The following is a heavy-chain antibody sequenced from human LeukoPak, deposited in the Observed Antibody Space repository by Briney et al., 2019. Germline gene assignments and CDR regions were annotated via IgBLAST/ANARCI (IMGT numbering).Heavy chain of an antibody. CDR1: GFTFDDYT. D-gene: IGHD4-23*01. Sequence: GGSLRLSCTTSGFTFDDYTMHWVRQAPGKGLEWVAVISNDGSKKDYADSVKGRFTISRDNSKNTLYLQMNSLRAEDTAVYYCARGARKGDDYGGFFDYWGQGTLVTVSS. CDR3: ARGARKGDDYGGFFDY. CDR2: ISNDGSKK. V-gene: IGHV3-30*19. J-gene: IGHJ4*02.